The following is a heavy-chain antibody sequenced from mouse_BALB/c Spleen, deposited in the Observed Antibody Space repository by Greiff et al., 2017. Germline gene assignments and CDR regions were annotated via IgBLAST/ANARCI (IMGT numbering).Heavy chain of an antibody. J-gene: IGHJ4*01. D-gene: IGHD1-1*01. V-gene: IGHV1S81*02. CDR3: AIYYYGNYAMDY. Sequence: VQLQQPGAELVKPGASVKLSCKASGYTFTSYWMHWVKQRPGQGLEWIGEINPSNGRTNYNEKFKSKATLTVDKSSSTAYMQLSSLTSEDSAVYYCAIYYYGNYAMDYWGQGTSVTVSS. CDR2: INPSNGRT. CDR1: GYTFTSYW.